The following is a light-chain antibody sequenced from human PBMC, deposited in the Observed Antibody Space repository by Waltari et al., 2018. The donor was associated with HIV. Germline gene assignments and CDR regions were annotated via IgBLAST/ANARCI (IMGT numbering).Light chain of an antibody. CDR3: QQRSKWT. CDR2: DVS. Sequence: EFVLPQSPATLSLSPGERAILSCRASQSVNIYLGWYQQKPGQAPRLLIYDVSKRATGIPARFSGSGSGTDFTLTISSLEPEDFAIYYCQQRSKWTFGQGTRVELK. V-gene: IGKV3-11*01. J-gene: IGKJ1*01. CDR1: QSVNIY.